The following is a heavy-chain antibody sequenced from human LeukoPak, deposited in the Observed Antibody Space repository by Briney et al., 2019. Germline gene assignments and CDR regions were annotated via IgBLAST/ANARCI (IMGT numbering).Heavy chain of an antibody. D-gene: IGHD1-26*01. CDR2: ISYDGDHK. CDR3: AREYYSGNYYVFDY. CDR1: GFTLTDYA. J-gene: IGHJ4*02. Sequence: TGGSLRLSCAASGFTLTDYAIHWVRQAPGKGLEWVAVISYDGDHKYYPDSVKGRFTISRDNSKNTVYLQMNSLRVEDTAVYFCAREYYSGNYYVFDYWGQGTLVTVSS. V-gene: IGHV3-30-3*01.